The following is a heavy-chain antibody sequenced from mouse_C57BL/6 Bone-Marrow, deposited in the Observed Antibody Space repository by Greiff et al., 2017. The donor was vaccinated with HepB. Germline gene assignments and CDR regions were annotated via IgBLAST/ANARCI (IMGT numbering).Heavy chain of an antibody. CDR3: ARGVVATNGYFDV. V-gene: IGHV3-6*01. J-gene: IGHJ1*03. D-gene: IGHD1-1*01. CDR2: ISYDGSN. CDR1: GYSITSGYY. Sequence: EVKLMESGPGLVKPSQSLSLTCSVTGYSITSGYYWNWIRQFPGNKLEWMGYISYDGSNNYNPSLKNRISITRDTSKNQFFLKLNSVTTEDTATYYCARGVVATNGYFDVWGTGTTVTVSS.